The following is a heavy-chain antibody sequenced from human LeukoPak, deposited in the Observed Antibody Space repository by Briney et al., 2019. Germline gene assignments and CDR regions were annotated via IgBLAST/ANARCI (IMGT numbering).Heavy chain of an antibody. CDR2: IRCRGDV. V-gene: IGHV3-23*01. CDR1: GFTAIRYA. CDR3: AKTRYYYYYMDA. Sequence: PRGCLILSCVASGFTAIRYAMNWVRQAPGKGLEWVSFIRCRGDVYQAATVKGRVTISRDNSKNTLYLQMNALRVEDTATYYCAKTRYYYYYMDAWGKGATVTVSS. D-gene: IGHD3-16*02. J-gene: IGHJ6*03.